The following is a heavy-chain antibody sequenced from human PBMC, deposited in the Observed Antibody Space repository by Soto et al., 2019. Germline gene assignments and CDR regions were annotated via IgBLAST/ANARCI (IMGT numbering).Heavy chain of an antibody. CDR1: ADSMNDHY. V-gene: IGHV4-59*11. Sequence: PSETLSLTCTVSADSMNDHYWSWIRQPPGKGLEWIGYISDSGSTNYNPSLRNRVIISVDTSTKSFSLKMSAVTAADTAVYYCARDAYNSYCFDYWGQGALVTVSS. CDR2: ISDSGST. D-gene: IGHD1-1*01. J-gene: IGHJ4*02. CDR3: ARDAYNSYCFDY.